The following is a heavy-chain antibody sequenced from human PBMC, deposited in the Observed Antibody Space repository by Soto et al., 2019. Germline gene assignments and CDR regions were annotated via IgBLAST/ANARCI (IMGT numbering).Heavy chain of an antibody. CDR1: GGAIRNSSYY. CDR3: ARHRIAVAGPLDY. V-gene: IGHV4-39*01. CDR2: IYYDGSV. Sequence: QLQLQESGPGLLEPSETLSLTCTVSGGAIRNSSYYWGWIRQPPGKGLEWIGTIYYDGSVAYSPSLKSRVTLSVDTSRNHFSVKINSVTAADTAVYFCARHRIAVAGPLDYWGQGTLVTVSS. D-gene: IGHD6-19*01. J-gene: IGHJ4*02.